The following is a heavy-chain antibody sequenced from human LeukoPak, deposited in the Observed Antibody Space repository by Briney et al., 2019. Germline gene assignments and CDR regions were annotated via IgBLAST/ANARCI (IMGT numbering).Heavy chain of an antibody. CDR3: AKVLLSYSYGYCFDY. V-gene: IGHV3-30-3*01. CDR1: GFTFSSYA. D-gene: IGHD5-18*01. J-gene: IGHJ4*02. Sequence: GRSLRFSCAASGFTFSSYAMHWVRQAPGKGLEWVAVISYDGSNKYYADSVKGRFTISRDNSKNTLYLQMNSLRAEDTAVYYCAKVLLSYSYGYCFDYWGQGTLVTVSS. CDR2: ISYDGSNK.